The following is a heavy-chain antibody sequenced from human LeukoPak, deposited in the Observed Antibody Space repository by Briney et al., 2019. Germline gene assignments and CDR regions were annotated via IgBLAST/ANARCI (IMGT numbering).Heavy chain of an antibody. CDR3: AKGHPSVVVATYGMDV. CDR1: GFTFSSYA. Sequence: GGSLRLPCAASGFTFSSYAMSWVRQAPGKGLEWVSAISGSGGSTYYADSVKGRFTISRDNSKNTLYLQMNSLRAEDTAVYYCAKGHPSVVVATYGMDVWGQGTTVTVSS. J-gene: IGHJ6*02. D-gene: IGHD2-15*01. V-gene: IGHV3-23*01. CDR2: ISGSGGST.